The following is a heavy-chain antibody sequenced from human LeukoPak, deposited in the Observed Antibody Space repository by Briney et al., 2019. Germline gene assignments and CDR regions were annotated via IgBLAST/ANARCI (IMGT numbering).Heavy chain of an antibody. CDR3: ARQDDYNFDY. J-gene: IGHJ4*02. Sequence: SETLSLTCTVSGGSISSSSYYRDWIRQPPGKGLEWIGSIYYSGSTYYNPSLKSRVTISVDTSKKQLSLKLSSVTAADTAVHYCARQDDYNFDYWGQGTLVTVSS. V-gene: IGHV4-39*01. CDR2: IYYSGST. CDR1: GGSISSSSYY. D-gene: IGHD5-24*01.